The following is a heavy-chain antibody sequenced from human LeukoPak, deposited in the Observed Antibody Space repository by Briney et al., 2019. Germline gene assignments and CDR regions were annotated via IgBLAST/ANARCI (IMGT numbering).Heavy chain of an antibody. CDR1: GVSFSGYY. CDR3: GREVRIPLLPIDY. D-gene: IGHD3-10*01. Sequence: SETLSLTCAVYGVSFSGYYWSWIRQPPGKGLEWIGEINHSGSTNYNPSLKSRLTISVDTSKNQLFLKLTSVTAADTSVYYCGREVRIPLLPIDYWGQGTLVTVSS. V-gene: IGHV4-34*01. CDR2: INHSGST. J-gene: IGHJ4*02.